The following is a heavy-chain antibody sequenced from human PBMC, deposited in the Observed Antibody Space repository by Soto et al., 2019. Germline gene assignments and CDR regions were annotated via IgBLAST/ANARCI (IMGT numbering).Heavy chain of an antibody. CDR1: GFTFSTYG. Sequence: GGSLRLSCAASGFTFSTYGMHWVRQAPGKGLEWLAVISYDGSNKYYADSVKGRFTISRDNSKNTLYLQMNSLRPEDTAVYYCAKGHFGDTYYYGMDVWGQGTTVTVSS. D-gene: IGHD3-16*01. J-gene: IGHJ6*02. CDR2: ISYDGSNK. V-gene: IGHV3-30*18. CDR3: AKGHFGDTYYYGMDV.